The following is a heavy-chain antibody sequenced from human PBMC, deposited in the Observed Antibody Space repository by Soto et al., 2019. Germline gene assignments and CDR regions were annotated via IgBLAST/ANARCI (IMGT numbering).Heavy chain of an antibody. Sequence: QVQLQESGPGLVKPSGTLSLTCAVSGGSISSSNWWSWVRQPPGKGLEWIGEIYHSGNTNYNPSRKRRVTMAVDNSRNQFSLKLCSLIDADTAGYYCARRWGEGRGDYWGQGTLVIVSS. V-gene: IGHV4-4*02. J-gene: IGHJ4*02. D-gene: IGHD3-10*01. CDR3: ARRWGEGRGDY. CDR1: GGSISSSNW. CDR2: IYHSGNT.